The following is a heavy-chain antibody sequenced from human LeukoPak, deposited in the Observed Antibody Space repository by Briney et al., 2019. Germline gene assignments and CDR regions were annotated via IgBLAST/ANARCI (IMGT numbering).Heavy chain of an antibody. J-gene: IGHJ4*02. CDR2: IDPNSGGT. D-gene: IGHD2-15*01. Sequence: ASVKVSCKAAGYTFTGHYMHWVRQAPGQGLEWVGWIDPNSGGTNYAQKFQGRVTMTRDTSISTAYMELSRLRSDDTAVYYCARPVVDCSGGSCSSHFDYWGQGTLVTVSS. CDR3: ARPVVDCSGGSCSSHFDY. CDR1: GYTFTGHY. V-gene: IGHV1-2*02.